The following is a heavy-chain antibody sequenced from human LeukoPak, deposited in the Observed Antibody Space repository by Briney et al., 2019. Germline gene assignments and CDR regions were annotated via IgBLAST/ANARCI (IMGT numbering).Heavy chain of an antibody. Sequence: GRSLRLSCAASGFTLSSYAMHWVRQAPGKGLEWVAVISYDGSNKYYADSVKGRFTISRDNSKNTLYLQMNSLRAEDTAVYYCARDQDSSGFGDYWGQGTLVTVSS. CDR1: GFTLSSYA. CDR2: ISYDGSNK. V-gene: IGHV3-30-3*01. J-gene: IGHJ4*02. CDR3: ARDQDSSGFGDY. D-gene: IGHD6-19*01.